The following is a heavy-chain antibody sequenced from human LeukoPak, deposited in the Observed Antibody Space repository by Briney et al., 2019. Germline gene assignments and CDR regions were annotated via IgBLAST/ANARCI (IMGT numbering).Heavy chain of an antibody. J-gene: IGHJ5*02. CDR3: ARGPSALDP. CDR2: IYYSGST. Sequence: SETLPLTCTVSGGSISSYYWSWIRQPPGKGLEWIGYIYYSGSTNYNPSLKSRVTISVDTSKNQFSLKLSSVTAADTAVYYCARGPSALDPWGQGTLVTVSS. CDR1: GGSISSYY. D-gene: IGHD6-19*01. V-gene: IGHV4-59*01.